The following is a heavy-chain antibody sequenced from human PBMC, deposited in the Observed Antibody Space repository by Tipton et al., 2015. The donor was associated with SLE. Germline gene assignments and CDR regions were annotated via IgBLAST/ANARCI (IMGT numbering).Heavy chain of an antibody. J-gene: IGHJ6*02. V-gene: IGHV4-61*09. D-gene: IGHD5-18*01. Sequence: LRLSCTVSGGSISSGSYYWSWIRQPAGKGLEWIGHFYTSGSTYYNPSLKSRVTISVDTSKNQSSLKLSSVTAADTAVYYCARLRYRGYSYGSGYYYGMDVWGQGTTVTVSS. CDR2: FYTSGST. CDR1: GGSISSGSYY. CDR3: ARLRYRGYSYGSGYYYGMDV.